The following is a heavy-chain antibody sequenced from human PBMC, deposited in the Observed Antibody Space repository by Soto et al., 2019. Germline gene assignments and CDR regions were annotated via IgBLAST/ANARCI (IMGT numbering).Heavy chain of an antibody. CDR3: ATSVEGHFDY. Sequence: EVQLVESGGGLVQPGGSLRLTCVASGFPFSIYSMNWVRQAPGKGLEWSSYITSDTNTIKYAASVKGRFTISRDNAKNLGYLQMNSLRDEDTAVYFCATSVEGHFDYWGQGTVVTVSS. CDR2: ITSDTNTI. D-gene: IGHD6-19*01. J-gene: IGHJ4*02. V-gene: IGHV3-48*02. CDR1: GFPFSIYS.